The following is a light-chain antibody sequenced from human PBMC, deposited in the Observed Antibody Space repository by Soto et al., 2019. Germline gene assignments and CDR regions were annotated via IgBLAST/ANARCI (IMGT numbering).Light chain of an antibody. CDR1: QSVRSSY. J-gene: IGKJ4*01. CDR2: GAS. CDR3: QQYGSSPLT. V-gene: IGKV3-20*01. Sequence: EIVLTQSPGTLSLSPGERATLSCRAGQSVRSSYLAWYQQKPGQAPRLLIYGASSRATGIPDRFSGSGSGTDFTLTISRLEPEDFAVYYCQQYGSSPLTFGGGTKVEIK.